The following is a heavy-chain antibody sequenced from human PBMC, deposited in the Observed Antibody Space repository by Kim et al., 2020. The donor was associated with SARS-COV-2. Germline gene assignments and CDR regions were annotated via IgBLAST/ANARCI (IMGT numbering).Heavy chain of an antibody. D-gene: IGHD3-10*01. CDR3: ARDPTYSVRGDVADY. V-gene: IGHV3-30-3*01. CDR1: GFTFSSYA. Sequence: GGSLRLSCAASGFTFSSYAMHWVRQAPGKGLEWVAVISYDGSNKYYADSVKGRFTISRDNSKNTLYLQMNSLRAEDTAVYYCARDPTYSVRGDVADYWGQGTLVTVSS. CDR2: ISYDGSNK. J-gene: IGHJ4*02.